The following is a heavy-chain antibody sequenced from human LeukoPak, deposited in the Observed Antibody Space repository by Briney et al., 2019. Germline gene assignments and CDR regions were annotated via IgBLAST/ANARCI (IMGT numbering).Heavy chain of an antibody. V-gene: IGHV4-30-4*08. J-gene: IGHJ4*02. CDR1: GGSISSGDYY. Sequence: PSQTLSLTCTVSGGSISSGDYYWSWIRQPPGKGLEWIGYIYYSGSTYYNPSLKSRVTISVDTSKNQFSLKLSSVTAADTAVYYCASSQLSPSRSYGYWGQGTLVTVSS. CDR3: ASSQLSPSRSYGY. D-gene: IGHD3-16*01. CDR2: IYYSGST.